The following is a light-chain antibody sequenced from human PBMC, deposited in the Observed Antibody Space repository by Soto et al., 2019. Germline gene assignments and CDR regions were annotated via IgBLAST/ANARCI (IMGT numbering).Light chain of an antibody. Sequence: DIVMTQSPDSLAVSLGERATINCKSSQSVLYSSNNKNYLAWYQQKPGQPPKLLIYWASTRESGVPDRFSGSGSGTDFTLPISSLQAEDVAVYSYQQYYSPPPYTFCHGTKLEIK. J-gene: IGKJ2*01. CDR2: WAS. CDR1: QSVLYSSNNKNY. CDR3: QQYYSPPPYT. V-gene: IGKV4-1*01.